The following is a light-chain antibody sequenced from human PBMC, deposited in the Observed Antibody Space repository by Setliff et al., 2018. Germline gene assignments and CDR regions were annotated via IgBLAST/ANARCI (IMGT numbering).Light chain of an antibody. J-gene: IGLJ1*01. CDR3: SSYKNTNNNV. Sequence: QSALAQPPSASGSPGQSVTISCTGTSSDVSGYNYVSWYQQHPGKAPKLIIYDVTKRPSGVSSRFTGSKSGNTASLTISGLQAEDEADYFCSSYKNTNNNVFGTGTKVTVL. V-gene: IGLV2-8*01. CDR1: SSDVSGYNY. CDR2: DVT.